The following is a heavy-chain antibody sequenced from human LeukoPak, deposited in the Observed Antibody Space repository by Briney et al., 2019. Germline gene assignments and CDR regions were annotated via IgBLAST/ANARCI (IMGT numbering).Heavy chain of an antibody. D-gene: IGHD1-26*01. V-gene: IGHV4-59*01. CDR2: IYYSGST. CDR1: GGSISGYY. Sequence: PSETLSLTCTVSGGSISGYYWSWIRQPPGKGLEWIGYIYYSGSTNYNPSLKSRVTISVDTSKNQFSLKLSSVTAADTAVYYCARARLSGSYWGVPDYWGQGTLVTVSS. J-gene: IGHJ4*02. CDR3: ARARLSGSYWGVPDY.